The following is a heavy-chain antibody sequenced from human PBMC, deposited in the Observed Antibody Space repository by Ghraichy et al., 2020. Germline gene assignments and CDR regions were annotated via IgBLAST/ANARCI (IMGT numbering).Heavy chain of an antibody. CDR3: VRGSGNSPPPFDY. CDR1: GFTFSSHW. Sequence: GGSLRLSCAASGFTFSSHWMHWVRQVPGKGLMWVLCINGDGSRIMYAESVKGRFTISRDNAKNTLYLLMTSLRADDMAVYYCVRGSGNSPPPFDYWGQGTLVTVSS. J-gene: IGHJ4*02. V-gene: IGHV3-74*03. D-gene: IGHD4-23*01. CDR2: INGDGSRI.